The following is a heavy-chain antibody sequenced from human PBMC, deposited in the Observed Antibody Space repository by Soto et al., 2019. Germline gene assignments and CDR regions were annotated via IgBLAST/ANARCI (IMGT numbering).Heavy chain of an antibody. D-gene: IGHD3-3*01. V-gene: IGHV3-9*01. CDR1: GFTFDDYA. Sequence: EVHLVESGGGLVQPGRSLRLSCTASGFTFDDYAMHWVRQVPGKGLEWVSSISWNSGNIVYADSVKGRFTISRDSANSSLYLQMRSLRTEDPALYYCAKGAVTSIFGYFDYWGQGTLVTVSS. CDR2: ISWNSGNI. CDR3: AKGAVTSIFGYFDY. J-gene: IGHJ4*02.